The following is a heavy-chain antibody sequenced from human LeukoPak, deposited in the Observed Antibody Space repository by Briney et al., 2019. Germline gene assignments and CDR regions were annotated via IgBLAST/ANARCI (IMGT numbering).Heavy chain of an antibody. Sequence: ASVKVSCKSSGTIYYVHWVRQAPGQGLEWMGIINPSGDTTSYARRFQGRVTMTRGTSTSTVYMELSSLRSDDTAVYYCASRLQSGSPWYFDFWGQGTLVTVSS. V-gene: IGHV1-46*01. J-gene: IGHJ4*02. CDR3: ASRLQSGSPWYFDF. CDR2: INPSGDTT. CDR1: GTIYY. D-gene: IGHD1-26*01.